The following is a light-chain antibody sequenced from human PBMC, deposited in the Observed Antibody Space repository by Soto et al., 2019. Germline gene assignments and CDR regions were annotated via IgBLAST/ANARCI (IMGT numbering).Light chain of an antibody. J-gene: IGKJ2*01. CDR3: QQYNNWPPKYT. CDR2: GAS. V-gene: IGKV3-15*01. Sequence: EIVMTQSPATLSVSPGERATLSCRASQSVSSNLAWYQQKPGQAPRLLIYGASTRATGFPARFSGSGSGTEFTLTISSRQSEGFAVYYCQQYNNWPPKYTFGQGTKLEIK. CDR1: QSVSSN.